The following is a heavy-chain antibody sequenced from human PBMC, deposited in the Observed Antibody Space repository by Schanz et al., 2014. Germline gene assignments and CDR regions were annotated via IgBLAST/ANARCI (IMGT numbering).Heavy chain of an antibody. CDR2: IDPNSGGT. Sequence: QVRLVQSGAEAREPGASVKVSCKASGNTLSAYYIHWIRQAPGQGLEWMGWIDPNSGGTNYAQKFQGRVTMTRDTSSSTVYMQLSSLTSDDTAIYYCARVTTGYDSWGQGTLVTVSS. CDR1: GNTLSAYY. CDR3: ARVTTGYDS. V-gene: IGHV1-2*02. D-gene: IGHD5-12*01. J-gene: IGHJ4*02.